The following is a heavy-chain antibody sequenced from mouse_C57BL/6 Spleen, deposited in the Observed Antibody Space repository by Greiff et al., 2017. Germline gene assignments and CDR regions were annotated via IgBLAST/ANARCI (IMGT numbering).Heavy chain of an antibody. CDR2: IYPGDGDT. CDR1: GYAFSSYW. J-gene: IGHJ4*01. CDR3: ARDTTVPYYYAMDY. V-gene: IGHV1-80*01. D-gene: IGHD1-1*01. Sequence: QVQLQQSGAELVKPGASVKISCKASGYAFSSYWMHWVKQRPGKGLEWIGQIYPGDGDTNYNGKFKGKATLTADKSSSTAYMQLSSLTSEDSAVYYCARDTTVPYYYAMDYWGQGTSVTVSS.